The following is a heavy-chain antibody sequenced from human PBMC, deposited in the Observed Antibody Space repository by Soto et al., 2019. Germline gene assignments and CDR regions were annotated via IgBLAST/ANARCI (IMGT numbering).Heavy chain of an antibody. D-gene: IGHD2-8*01. CDR2: IYHSGSP. CDR1: GGSISSGDYS. J-gene: IGHJ5*02. Sequence: QLQLQESGSGLVKPSQTLSLTCAVSGGSISSGDYSWSWIRQPPGRGLEWIGYIYHSGSPYYTPSLKSRVTISVDGSKNPFSLKLSSVTAADTAVYYCARWWMYAPRFDHWGQGTLVTVSS. V-gene: IGHV4-30-2*01. CDR3: ARWWMYAPRFDH.